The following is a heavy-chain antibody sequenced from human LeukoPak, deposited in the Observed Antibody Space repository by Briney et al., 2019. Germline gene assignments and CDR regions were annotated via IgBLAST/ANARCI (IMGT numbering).Heavy chain of an antibody. CDR1: GGSISSSSYY. D-gene: IGHD1-14*01. V-gene: IGHV4-61*05. CDR3: ARTWNHGDWFDP. Sequence: PSETLSLTCTVSGGSISSSSYYWSWIRQPPGKGLEWIGYIYYSGSTNYNPSLKSRVTISVDTSKNQFSLKLSSVTAADTAVYYCARTWNHGDWFDPWGQGTLVTVSS. J-gene: IGHJ5*02. CDR2: IYYSGST.